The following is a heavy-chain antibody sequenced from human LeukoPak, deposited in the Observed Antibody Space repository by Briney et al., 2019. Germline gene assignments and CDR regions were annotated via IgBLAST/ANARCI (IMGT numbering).Heavy chain of an antibody. Sequence: PGGSLRLACAASAFTFSTYAMSWVRQAPGKGLEWVSTITNSGDETYYVDSVKGRFTISRDNSKNTLFLQMNSLPAEDTAVYYCVKSFGSFRYCFDYWGQGSLVTVSS. J-gene: IGHJ4*02. D-gene: IGHD1-26*01. CDR2: ITNSGDET. CDR1: AFTFSTYA. CDR3: VKSFGSFRYCFDY. V-gene: IGHV3-23*01.